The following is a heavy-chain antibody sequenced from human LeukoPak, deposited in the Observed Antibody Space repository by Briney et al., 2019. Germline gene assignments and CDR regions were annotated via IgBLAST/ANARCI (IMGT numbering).Heavy chain of an antibody. Sequence: ASVKVSCKASGYTFTSYGISWVRQAPGQGLEWMGWISGYNGNTNYAQKLQGRVTMTRDTSTSTVYMDLSSLRSEDTAVYYCARDAMSSVTTSPHYFDYWGQGTLVTVSS. V-gene: IGHV1-18*01. CDR2: ISGYNGNT. CDR3: ARDAMSSVTTSPHYFDY. D-gene: IGHD4-17*01. J-gene: IGHJ4*02. CDR1: GYTFTSYG.